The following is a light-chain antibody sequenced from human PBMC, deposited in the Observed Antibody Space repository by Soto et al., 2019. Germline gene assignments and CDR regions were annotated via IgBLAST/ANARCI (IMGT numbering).Light chain of an antibody. CDR1: SSDLGTYNY. V-gene: IGLV2-14*01. Sequence: QSALTQPASVSGSPGQSITISCTGTSSDLGTYNYVSWYQQHPGKAPKLMIYEVNDRPSGVSNRFSGSKSGNTASLTISGLQAEDEADYYCSSYTTSNSVVFGGGTKVTVL. J-gene: IGLJ2*01. CDR3: SSYTTSNSVV. CDR2: EVN.